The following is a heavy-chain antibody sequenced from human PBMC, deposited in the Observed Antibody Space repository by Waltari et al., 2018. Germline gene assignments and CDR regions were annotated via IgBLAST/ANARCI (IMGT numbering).Heavy chain of an antibody. CDR2: LQFDGTNK. J-gene: IGHJ6*03. CDR3: AKADCRSTSCYGNMDV. D-gene: IGHD2-2*01. V-gene: IGHV3-30*02. Sequence: QVRLVESGGGVVQPGGSLRLSCAASGFTFSSYGIHWVRQAPGKGLEWVAFLQFDGTNKYYADSVKGRFTITRDNSKNTLYLQVNSLRAEDTAVFYCAKADCRSTSCYGNMDVWGKGTTVTVSS. CDR1: GFTFSSYG.